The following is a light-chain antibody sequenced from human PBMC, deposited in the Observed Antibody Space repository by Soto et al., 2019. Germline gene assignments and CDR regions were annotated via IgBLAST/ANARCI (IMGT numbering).Light chain of an antibody. Sequence: EIVLTQSPATLSLSPGERATLSCRASQTVSSSLAWYQQKPGQAPRLLIYEASNRATGIPARFSGSGSGADFTLTISSLEPEDFAVYYCQQRSNWPELTFGGGTKVDIK. V-gene: IGKV3-11*01. CDR2: EAS. CDR1: QTVSSS. J-gene: IGKJ4*01. CDR3: QQRSNWPELT.